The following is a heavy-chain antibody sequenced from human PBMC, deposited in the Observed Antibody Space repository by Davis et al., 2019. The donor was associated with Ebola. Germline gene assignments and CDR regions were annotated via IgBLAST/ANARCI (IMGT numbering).Heavy chain of an antibody. CDR1: GLTFDDYA. V-gene: IGHV3-9*01. J-gene: IGHJ6*02. Sequence: PGGSLRLSCATSGLTFDDYAMHWFRQAPGKGLEWVSGITLNSGTTAYADSVKGRFTISRDNAKDSLYLQMNNLRAEDTAMYYCARDLDEVRGSGDYYYGMDVWGQGTTVIVSS. CDR3: ARDLDEVRGSGDYYYGMDV. D-gene: IGHD6-25*01. CDR2: ITLNSGTT.